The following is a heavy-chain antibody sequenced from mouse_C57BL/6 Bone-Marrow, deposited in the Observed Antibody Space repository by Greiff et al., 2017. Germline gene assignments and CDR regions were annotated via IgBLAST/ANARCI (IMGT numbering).Heavy chain of an antibody. J-gene: IGHJ2*01. V-gene: IGHV1-59*01. CDR3: ARGVPFDY. CDR1: GYTFTSYW. Sequence: VQLQQPGAELVRPGTSVKLSSKASGYTFTSYWMHWVKQRPGQGLEWIGVIDPSDSYTNYNQKFKGKATLTVDTSSSTAYMQLSSLTSEDSAVYYCARGVPFDYWGQGTTLTVSS. CDR2: IDPSDSYT.